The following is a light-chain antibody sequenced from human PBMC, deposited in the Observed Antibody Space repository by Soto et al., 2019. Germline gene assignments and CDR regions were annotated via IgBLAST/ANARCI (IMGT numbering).Light chain of an antibody. V-gene: IGLV1-44*01. CDR1: RSHIGTNS. Sequence: QSVLTQPPSASGTPGQEVTISCSGSRSHIGTNSVNWYQQLPGTAPRLRIYGHNQRPSGVPDRFSGSKSDTSASLAISGLQSADEADYYCAAWDDSLNCVVFGTGTKLTVL. J-gene: IGLJ2*01. CDR3: AAWDDSLNCVV. CDR2: GHN.